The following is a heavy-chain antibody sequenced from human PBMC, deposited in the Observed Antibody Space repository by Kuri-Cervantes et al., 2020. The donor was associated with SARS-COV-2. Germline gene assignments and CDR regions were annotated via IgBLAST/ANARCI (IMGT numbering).Heavy chain of an antibody. J-gene: IGHJ6*02. D-gene: IGHD2-8*02. Sequence: ASVKVSCKTSGYTFSRYYMHWVRQAPEQGLQWVGIINPSEGSASYAQKFQGRVTMTRDTSTSTAYMELSRLRSDDTAVYYCARDRVLHGNYYYYYGMDVWGQGTTVTVSS. V-gene: IGHV1-46*01. CDR1: GYTFSRYY. CDR3: ARDRVLHGNYYYYYGMDV. CDR2: INPSEGSA.